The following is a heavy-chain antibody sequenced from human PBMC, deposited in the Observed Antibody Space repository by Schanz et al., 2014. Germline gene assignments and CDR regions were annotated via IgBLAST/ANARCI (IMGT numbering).Heavy chain of an antibody. CDR3: AKEDRNHNSDYVY. CDR2: IDADGNST. V-gene: IGHV3-74*02. J-gene: IGHJ4*02. CDR1: GFTFSNYW. Sequence: EVQLVESGGGLVQPGGSLTLSCAASGFTFSNYWIHWVRQAPGKGLVWVSRIDADGNSTSYADSVKGRFTISRDDSKNTLYLQMNSLRPEDTAVYYCAKEDRNHNSDYVYWGQGTLVTVSS. D-gene: IGHD3-22*01.